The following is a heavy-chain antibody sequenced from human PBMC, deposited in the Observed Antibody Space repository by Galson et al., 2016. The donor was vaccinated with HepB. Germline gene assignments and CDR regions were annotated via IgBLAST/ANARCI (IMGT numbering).Heavy chain of an antibody. CDR2: ISIFGDNT. Sequence: SLRLSCAASGFTFSSYAMNWVRQAPGKGLEWVATISIFGDNTHYADSVKGRFTVSRDNSKSTSYLHMHSLRVEDTAIYHCAKGLDSSGWYEGVYWGQGTLVTVSS. CDR3: AKGLDSSGWYEGVY. D-gene: IGHD6-19*01. V-gene: IGHV3-23*01. J-gene: IGHJ4*02. CDR1: GFTFSSYA.